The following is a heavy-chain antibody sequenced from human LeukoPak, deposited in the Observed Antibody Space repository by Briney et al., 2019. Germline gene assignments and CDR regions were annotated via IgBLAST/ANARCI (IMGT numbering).Heavy chain of an antibody. Sequence: SETLSLTCTVSGGSIRSYYWSWIRQPPGKGLEWIAYIYYSGSTNYNPSLKSRVTISVDTSKNQFSLKLSSVTAADTALYYCARLTRVVSGWTFDPWGQGTLVTVSS. J-gene: IGHJ5*02. CDR1: GGSIRSYY. V-gene: IGHV4-59*12. CDR3: ARLTRVVSGWTFDP. D-gene: IGHD6-19*01. CDR2: IYYSGST.